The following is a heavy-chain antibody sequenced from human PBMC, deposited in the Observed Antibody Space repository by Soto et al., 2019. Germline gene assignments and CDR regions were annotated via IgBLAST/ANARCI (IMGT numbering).Heavy chain of an antibody. Sequence: PDTLSLTFTVSGFSITISSYYWICIRHPPWQGLEWIGSIYKSGSTYYNPSLKSRVTISVDTSKNLFSLKLSSVTAADTAVYYCARHRRTYCSGGSCYDRTVYYFDYWGQG. D-gene: IGHD2-15*01. CDR2: IYKSGST. J-gene: IGHJ4*02. V-gene: IGHV4-39*01. CDR3: ARHRRTYCSGGSCYDRTVYYFDY. CDR1: GFSITISSYY.